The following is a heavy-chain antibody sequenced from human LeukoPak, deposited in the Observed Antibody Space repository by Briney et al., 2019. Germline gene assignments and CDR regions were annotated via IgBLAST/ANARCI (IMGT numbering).Heavy chain of an antibody. CDR3: ARRQESYDSSGYQKPRAEYFQH. Sequence: ASVKVSCKASGYTFTGYYMHWVRQATGQGLEWMGWMNPNSGNTGYAQKFQGRVTMTRNTSISTAYMELSSLRSEDTAVYYCARRQESYDSSGYQKPRAEYFQHWGQGTLVTVSS. CDR1: GYTFTGYY. D-gene: IGHD3-22*01. CDR2: MNPNSGNT. V-gene: IGHV1-8*02. J-gene: IGHJ1*01.